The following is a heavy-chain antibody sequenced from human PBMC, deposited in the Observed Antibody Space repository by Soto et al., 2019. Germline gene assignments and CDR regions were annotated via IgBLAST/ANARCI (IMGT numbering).Heavy chain of an antibody. J-gene: IGHJ3*02. CDR1: GGTFSSYA. CDR2: IIPIFGTV. V-gene: IGHV1-69*13. CDR3: ARGVYWDPDAFDI. Sequence: ASVKVSCKASGGTFSSYAISWVRQAPGQGLEWMGGIIPIFGTVNYAQKFQGRVTITADESTSTAYMELSSLRSEDTAVYYCARGVYWDPDAFDIWGQGTMVTVSS. D-gene: IGHD2-8*02.